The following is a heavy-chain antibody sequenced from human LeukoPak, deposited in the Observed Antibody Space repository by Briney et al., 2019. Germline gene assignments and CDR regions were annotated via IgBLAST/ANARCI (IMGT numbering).Heavy chain of an antibody. CDR2: IYSGGST. CDR1: GFTVSNNY. V-gene: IGHV3-53*01. D-gene: IGHD3-16*01. Sequence: GESLRLSCAASGFTVSNNYMSWVRQAPGKGLEWVSIIYSGGSTYYADSVKGRFTISRDNSKNTLHLQMKSLRANDTAVYYCGSSPYVWGIDHWGQGTPVTVSS. J-gene: IGHJ4*02. CDR3: GSSPYVWGIDH.